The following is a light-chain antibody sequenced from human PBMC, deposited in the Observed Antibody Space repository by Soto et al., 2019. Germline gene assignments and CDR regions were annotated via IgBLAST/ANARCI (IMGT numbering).Light chain of an antibody. J-gene: IGLJ2*01. CDR1: SSNIGNNY. CDR3: GTWDSSLSAVV. V-gene: IGLV1-51*01. CDR2: DNN. Sequence: QSVLTQPPSVSAAPGQKVTISCSGSSSNIGNNYVSWYQQLPGAAPKFLIYDNNKRPSGIPDRFSGSKSGTSATLVITGLQTGDEADYYCGTWDSSLSAVVFGGGTKVTVL.